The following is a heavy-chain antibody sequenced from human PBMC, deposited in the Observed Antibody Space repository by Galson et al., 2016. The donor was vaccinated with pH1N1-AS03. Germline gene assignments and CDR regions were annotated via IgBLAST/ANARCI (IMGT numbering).Heavy chain of an antibody. D-gene: IGHD3-16*01. V-gene: IGHV3-74*01. CDR3: GRDLGGEAGY. CDR2: INRDGRTT. Sequence: SLRLSCAASGYSFGAYWMHWVRHVPRKGLVWVSRINRDGRTTNYADSVKGRFTISRDNAKNTLYLQMNSLRAEDTAVYYCGRDLGGEAGYWGQGTLVTVSS. CDR1: GYSFGAYW. J-gene: IGHJ4*02.